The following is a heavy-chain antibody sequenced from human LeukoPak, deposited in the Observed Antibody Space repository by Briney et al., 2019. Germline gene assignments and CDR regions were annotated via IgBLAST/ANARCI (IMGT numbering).Heavy chain of an antibody. D-gene: IGHD5-18*01. CDR1: GYTFTSYG. CDR2: ISAYNGNT. CDR3: ARSYSYGSRPFFDY. V-gene: IGHV1-18*04. Sequence: ASVKVSCKASGYTFTSYGISWVRQAPGQGLEWMGWISAYNGNTNYPQKLQGRVTMTRDTSTSTVYMELSSLRSEDTAVYYCARSYSYGSRPFFDYWGQGTLVTVSS. J-gene: IGHJ4*02.